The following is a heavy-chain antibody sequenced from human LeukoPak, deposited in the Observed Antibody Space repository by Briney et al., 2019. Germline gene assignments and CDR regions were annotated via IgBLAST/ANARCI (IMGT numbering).Heavy chain of an antibody. Sequence: SETLSLTCAVSGISISTYYWSWIRQPAGKGLEWIGRIYTSGDTNYKPSLKSRLTISVDRSKNHLSLKLSSLTAADTAFYYCAGGPSGTAFDDWGHGTLVTVSS. CDR2: IYTSGDT. V-gene: IGHV4-4*07. CDR1: GISISTYY. J-gene: IGHJ4*01. D-gene: IGHD1-1*01. CDR3: AGGPSGTAFDD.